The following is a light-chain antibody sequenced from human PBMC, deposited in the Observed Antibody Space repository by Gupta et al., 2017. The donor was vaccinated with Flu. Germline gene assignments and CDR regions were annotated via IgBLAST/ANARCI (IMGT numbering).Light chain of an antibody. CDR1: IIGSES. J-gene: IGLJ3*02. CDR3: QVWDNDSDHPV. CDR2: DDS. V-gene: IGLV3-21*03. Sequence: SYVLTQSPSVSVAPGKTARITCGGNIIGSESVHWYQHKPGQAPVLVVYDDSDRPSTIPERFAGSTSGKTDKLTSRRVEAGDEADYDCQVWDNDSDHPVFGGGTKLTVL.